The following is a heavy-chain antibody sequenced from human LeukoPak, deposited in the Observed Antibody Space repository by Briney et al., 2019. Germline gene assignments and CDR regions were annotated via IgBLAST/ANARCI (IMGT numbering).Heavy chain of an antibody. D-gene: IGHD6-13*01. CDR3: ASGAAAGTMPLY. CDR1: GGSISSYY. V-gene: IGHV4-59*01. J-gene: IGHJ4*02. Sequence: SETLSLTCAVSGGSISSYYWSWIRQPPGKGLEWIGYIYYTGSTNYNPSLKNRVTISIDTSKNQFSLKLTSVTAADTAVYYCASGAAAGTMPLYWGQGTLVTVSS. CDR2: IYYTGST.